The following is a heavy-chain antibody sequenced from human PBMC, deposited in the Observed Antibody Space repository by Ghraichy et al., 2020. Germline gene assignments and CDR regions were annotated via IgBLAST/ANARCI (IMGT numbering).Heavy chain of an antibody. Sequence: GGSLRLSCAVSGFTFSTYSMNWVRQAPGKGLEWVSSIGGSSTHIYYADSVKGRFIISRDNARNSLYLQMDSLRAEDTAVYYCARGGSDIDVVPAAIISMGVGGQGTTVTVS. CDR1: GFTFSTYS. D-gene: IGHD2-2*02. V-gene: IGHV3-21*06. CDR3: ARGGSDIDVVPAAIISMGV. J-gene: IGHJ6*02. CDR2: IGGSSTHI.